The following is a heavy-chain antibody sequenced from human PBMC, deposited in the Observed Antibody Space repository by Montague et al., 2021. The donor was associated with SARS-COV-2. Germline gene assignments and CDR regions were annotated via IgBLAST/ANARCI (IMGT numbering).Heavy chain of an antibody. Sequence: SETLSLTCSVSGGSIGSYYWSWLRQPPGKGLEWIGHIHYSGSTTYNPSSKSRVTISIDTPKNQFSLKLSSVTAADTAVYYCARSLDPSGTDYLAYWGQGTLVTVSS. V-gene: IGHV4-59*01. CDR3: ARSLDPSGTDYLAY. CDR2: IHYSGST. J-gene: IGHJ4*02. D-gene: IGHD3-10*01. CDR1: GGSIGSYY.